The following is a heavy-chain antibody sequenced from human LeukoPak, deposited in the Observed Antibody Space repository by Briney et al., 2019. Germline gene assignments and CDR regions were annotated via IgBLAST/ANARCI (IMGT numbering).Heavy chain of an antibody. CDR2: IYYSGST. CDR1: GGSISSYY. Sequence: SETLSLTCTVSGGSISSYYWSWIRQPPGPGLEWIGYIYYSGSTNYNPSLKSRVTISVDTSKNQFSLKLSSVTAADTAVYYCARSQLWFDYWGQGTLVTVSS. D-gene: IGHD2-2*01. J-gene: IGHJ5*01. CDR3: ARSQLWFDY. V-gene: IGHV4-59*01.